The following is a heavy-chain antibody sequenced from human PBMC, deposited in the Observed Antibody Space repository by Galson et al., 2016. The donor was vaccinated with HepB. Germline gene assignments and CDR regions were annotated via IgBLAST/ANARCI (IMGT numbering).Heavy chain of an antibody. D-gene: IGHD3-10*01. V-gene: IGHV3-64*04. CDR2: ISSNGGST. Sequence: SLRLSCAASGFTFSSYAMHWARQAPGKGLEYVSAISSNGGSTYYADSVKGRFTISRDNSKNTLYLQMSSLKASDTAMYYCARSGYYDSGSYADRWDFWGQGTLVTVSS. CDR3: ARSGYYDSGSYADRWDF. CDR1: GFTFSSYA. J-gene: IGHJ4*02.